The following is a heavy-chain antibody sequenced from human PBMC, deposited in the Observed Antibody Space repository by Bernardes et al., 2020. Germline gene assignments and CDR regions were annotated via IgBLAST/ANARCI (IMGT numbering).Heavy chain of an antibody. V-gene: IGHV1-8*01. Sequence: AGVKVSCKASGYTFTSYDINWVRQATGQGLEWMGWMNPNSGNTGYAQKFQGRVTMTRNTSISTAYMELSSLRSEDTAVYYCARLTTAPPFYYYYYGMDVWGQGTTVTVSS. CDR1: GYTFTSYD. D-gene: IGHD1-1*01. CDR2: MNPNSGNT. J-gene: IGHJ6*02. CDR3: ARLTTAPPFYYYYYGMDV.